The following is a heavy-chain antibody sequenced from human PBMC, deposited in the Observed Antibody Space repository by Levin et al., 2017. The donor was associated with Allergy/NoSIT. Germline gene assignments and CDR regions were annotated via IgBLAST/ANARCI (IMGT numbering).Heavy chain of an antibody. Sequence: LSLTCAASGFTLSNSWMSWVRQAPGKGLEWVANIKEDGSWKFYVDSVKGRFTVSRDNAKNSLYLQMNSLRAEDTAVYYCARMVHRIGWSEYFQHWGQGTLVTVSS. CDR3: ARMVHRIGWSEYFQH. CDR2: IKEDGSWK. V-gene: IGHV3-7*01. D-gene: IGHD6-19*01. CDR1: GFTLSNSW. J-gene: IGHJ1*01.